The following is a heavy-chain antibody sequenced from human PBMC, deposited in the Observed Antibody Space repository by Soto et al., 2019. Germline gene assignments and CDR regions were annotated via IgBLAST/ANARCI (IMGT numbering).Heavy chain of an antibody. Sequence: QPQLQESGPGLVKPSESLSLTCTVSGGSISSSRCYWGWIRQPPWKGLEWIGSIYYSGSTYYNPSLKSRVTISVDTSKNQFSLKLSSVTAADTAVYHCARHPDVARGGFDPWGQGTLVTVS. J-gene: IGHJ5*02. D-gene: IGHD3-10*01. V-gene: IGHV4-39*01. CDR1: GGSISSSRCY. CDR2: IYYSGST. CDR3: ARHPDVARGGFDP.